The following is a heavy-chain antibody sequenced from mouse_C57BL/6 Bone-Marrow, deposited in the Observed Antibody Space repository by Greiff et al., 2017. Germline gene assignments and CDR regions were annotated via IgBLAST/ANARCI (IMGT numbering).Heavy chain of an antibody. D-gene: IGHD2-5*01. CDR2: ISYSGST. V-gene: IGHV3-8*01. CDR1: GYSITSDY. J-gene: IGHJ2*01. CDR3: ARYSNSRSYVDD. Sequence: EVQLQESGPGLAKPSQTLSLTCSVTGYSITSDYWNCIRKFPGNKLEYMGYISYSGSTYYNPSLKSRISITRDTSKNQYYLQLNSVTTEDTATYYGARYSNSRSYVDDWGQGTTLTVSS.